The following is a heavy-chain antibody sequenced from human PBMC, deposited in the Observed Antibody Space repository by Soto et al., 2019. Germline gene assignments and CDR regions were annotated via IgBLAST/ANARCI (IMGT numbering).Heavy chain of an antibody. Sequence: ASVKVSCKASGYNFSDYYIHWVRQAPGQGLECLGWVSPKSGGTNYAQKFKGRVTMTRDTSSNTVYMDLSGLKSDDTAVFYCAREISGGGTLNWFDPWGQGTLVTVSS. CDR2: VSPKSGGT. CDR3: AREISGGGTLNWFDP. D-gene: IGHD2-8*02. J-gene: IGHJ5*02. V-gene: IGHV1-2*02. CDR1: GYNFSDYY.